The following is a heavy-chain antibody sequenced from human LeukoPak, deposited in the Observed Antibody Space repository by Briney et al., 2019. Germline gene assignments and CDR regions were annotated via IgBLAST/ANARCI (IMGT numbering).Heavy chain of an antibody. V-gene: IGHV3-53*01. D-gene: IGHD6-13*01. Sequence: GGSLGLSCAASGFTVSSNCMSWARQAPGKGLEWVSIIYGGGNTYYADSVMGRFTISRDNSKNTLYLQITGLRAEDTAVYYCATRRSAGYYYGMDVWGQRDHGHRLL. CDR1: GFTVSSNC. CDR3: ATRRSAGYYYGMDV. J-gene: IGHJ6*02. CDR2: IYGGGNT.